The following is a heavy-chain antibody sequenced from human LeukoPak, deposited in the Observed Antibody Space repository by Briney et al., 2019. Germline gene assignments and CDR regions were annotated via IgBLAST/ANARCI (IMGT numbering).Heavy chain of an antibody. CDR3: ARGTDY. CDR1: RFTFSDYW. V-gene: IGHV3-7*01. J-gene: IGHJ4*02. CDR2: IKQDGSER. Sequence: PGGSLRLSCAASRFTFSDYWMTWVRQAPGKGLEWVANIKQDGSERYYVDSVKGRFTISRDNARNSLYLQMNSLRDDDTAVYYCARGTDYWGQGALVTVSS.